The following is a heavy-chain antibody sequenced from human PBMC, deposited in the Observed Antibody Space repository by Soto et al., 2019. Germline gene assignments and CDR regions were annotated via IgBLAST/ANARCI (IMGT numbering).Heavy chain of an antibody. V-gene: IGHV4-34*10. CDR3: AREAGYCSGGSCYTFDP. J-gene: IGHJ5*02. Sequence: PSETLSLTCAVYGGSVNGYYWNWIRQPPGKGLEWIGEINHTGGTHYNPSLKSRVTMSVDTSKNQFSLKLSSVTAADTAVYYCAREAGYCSGGSCYTFDPWGQGTLVTVSS. CDR1: GGSVNGYY. CDR2: INHTGGT. D-gene: IGHD2-15*01.